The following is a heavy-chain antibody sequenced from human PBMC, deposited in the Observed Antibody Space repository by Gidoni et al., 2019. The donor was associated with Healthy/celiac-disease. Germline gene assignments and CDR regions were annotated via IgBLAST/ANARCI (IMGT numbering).Heavy chain of an antibody. D-gene: IGHD2-15*01. J-gene: IGHJ4*02. CDR2: ISGSGGST. CDR3: AKVVVVAALYYFDY. V-gene: IGHV3-23*01. CDR1: GFTVGSYA. Sequence: EVQLLEYGGGLVEPGGCLRLACAASGFTVGSYAMTWVRQAPGQGMGWVSAISGSGGSTYYADSVKGRFTISRDNSKNTLYLQMNSLRSEDTAVYYCAKVVVVAALYYFDYWGQGTLVTVSS.